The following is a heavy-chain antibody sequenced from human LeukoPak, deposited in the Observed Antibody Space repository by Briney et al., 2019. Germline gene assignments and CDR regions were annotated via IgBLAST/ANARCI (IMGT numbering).Heavy chain of an antibody. D-gene: IGHD3-10*01. CDR1: GFTFNNYA. V-gene: IGHV3-64D*06. CDR3: VKDLTGSGDY. J-gene: IGHJ4*02. Sequence: GGSLRLSCSASGFTFNNYAMHWVRQAPGKGLEYVSAITSNGGITCYGDSVKGRFTISRDNSKNTVYLQMSSLRPEDTAVYYCVKDLTGSGDYWGQGTLVTVSS. CDR2: ITSNGGIT.